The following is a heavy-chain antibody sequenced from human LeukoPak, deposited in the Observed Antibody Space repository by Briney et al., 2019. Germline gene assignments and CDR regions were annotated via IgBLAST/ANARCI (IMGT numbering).Heavy chain of an antibody. CDR2: ISWNSGSI. J-gene: IGHJ6*03. CDR1: GFTFDDYA. V-gene: IGHV3-9*01. Sequence: GRSLRLSCAASGFTFDDYAMHCVRQAPGKGLEWVSGISWNSGSIGYAVSVKGRFTISRGNAKNSPYLQMNSLRAEDTALYYCAKEADIAAAFLNYMDVWGKGTTVTVSS. CDR3: AKEADIAAAFLNYMDV. D-gene: IGHD6-13*01.